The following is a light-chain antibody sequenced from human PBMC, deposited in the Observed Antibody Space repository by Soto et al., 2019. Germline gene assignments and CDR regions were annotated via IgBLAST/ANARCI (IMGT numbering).Light chain of an antibody. CDR2: GNS. V-gene: IGLV1-40*01. J-gene: IGLJ2*01. Sequence: QSVLTQPPSVSGAPGQRVTISCTGSSSNIGAGYDVHWYQQLPGTAPKLLIYGNSNRPSGVPDRFSGSKSGTSASLAITGLQAEYEADYYCQSYDISLSGVVFGGGTKLTVL. CDR3: QSYDISLSGVV. CDR1: SSNIGAGYD.